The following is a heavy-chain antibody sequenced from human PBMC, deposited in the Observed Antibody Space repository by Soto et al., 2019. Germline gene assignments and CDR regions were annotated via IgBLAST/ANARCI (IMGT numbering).Heavy chain of an antibody. J-gene: IGHJ6*02. Sequence: EVQLVQSGAEVKKPGESLKISCKGSGYSFTSYWVGWVRQMPGKGLAWMGIIYPGDSDTRYSPSFQGQVTISADKSISTAYLQWSSLKASDTAMYYCARTSAAGKYYSGMDVWGQGTTVTVS. CDR3: ARTSAAGKYYSGMDV. CDR1: GYSFTSYW. V-gene: IGHV5-51*01. D-gene: IGHD6-13*01. CDR2: IYPGDSDT.